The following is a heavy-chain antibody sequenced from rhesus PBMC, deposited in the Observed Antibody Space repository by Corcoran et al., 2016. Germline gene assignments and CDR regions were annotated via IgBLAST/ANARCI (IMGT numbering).Heavy chain of an antibody. V-gene: IGHV4-80*01. J-gene: IGHJ4*01. CDR3: ATESLAHS. D-gene: IGHD3-3*01. CDR2: VNGKTGVA. CDR1: GVPISTSW. Sequence: QVQLRESGPGLVKASGTLSRTCLVYGVPISTSWWGCVRKCPGKGLEWIGEVNGKTGVAFYKPSLQSRVTFSLGASQNQVFLRLSFLTAADTAVYFCATESLAHSWGQGILVTVSS.